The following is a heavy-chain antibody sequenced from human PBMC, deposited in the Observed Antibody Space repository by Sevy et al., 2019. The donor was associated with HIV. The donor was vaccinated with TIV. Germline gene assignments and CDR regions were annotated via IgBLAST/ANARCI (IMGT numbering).Heavy chain of an antibody. CDR3: AREGCTKPHDY. CDR1: GFTFSKYS. V-gene: IGHV3-23*01. Sequence: GGSLRLSCAASGFTFSKYSMSWVRQPPGKGLEWVSTLSFGCGEMNYADSVKGRFTISRDNSKSSVYLQMNNLRPEDTAGYYCAREGCTKPHDYWGQGTLVTVSS. J-gene: IGHJ4*02. CDR2: LSFGCGEM. D-gene: IGHD2-8*01.